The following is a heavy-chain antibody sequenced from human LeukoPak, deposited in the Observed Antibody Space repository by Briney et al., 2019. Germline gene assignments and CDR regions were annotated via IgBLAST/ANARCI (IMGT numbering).Heavy chain of an antibody. CDR2: IEPDGSDK. CDR1: GFTFSETW. Sequence: GGSLRLSCAASGFTFSETWMNWVRQVPGKGLQWVGNIEPDGSDKYYLDSVEGQFTISRDNVKNSLYLQMHSLRVEDTGVYYCARPGVAGGAFDIWGQGTVVIVSS. CDR3: ARPGVAGGAFDI. D-gene: IGHD1-26*01. J-gene: IGHJ3*02. V-gene: IGHV3-7*01.